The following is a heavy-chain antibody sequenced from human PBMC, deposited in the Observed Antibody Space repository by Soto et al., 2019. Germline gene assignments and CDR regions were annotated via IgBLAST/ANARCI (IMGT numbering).Heavy chain of an antibody. Sequence: SVKVSCKASGGDFRSEAISWVRQAPGHGLEWMGRIIPMFSTPHYAQKFQGRVTIIADESTTTVNMEMRGLTYEDTAVYYCARAQFSDILTADDYGMDVWG. CDR3: ARAQFSDILTADDYGMDV. J-gene: IGHJ6*02. CDR1: GGDFRSEA. V-gene: IGHV1-69*13. D-gene: IGHD3-9*01. CDR2: IIPMFSTP.